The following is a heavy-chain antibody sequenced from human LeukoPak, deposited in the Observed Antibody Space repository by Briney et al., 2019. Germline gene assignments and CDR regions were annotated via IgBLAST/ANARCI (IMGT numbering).Heavy chain of an antibody. CDR2: IWYDGSNK. CDR3: ARDYYGSGTNYYYYGMDG. CDR1: GFTFSSYE. J-gene: IGHJ6*02. D-gene: IGHD3-10*01. V-gene: IGHV3-33*08. Sequence: GGSLRLSCAASGFTFSSYEMNWVRQVPGKGLEWVAVIWYDGSNKFYADSVKGRFTISRDNSKNTLYLQMNSLRAEDTAVYYCARDYYGSGTNYYYYGMDGWGQGTTVTVSS.